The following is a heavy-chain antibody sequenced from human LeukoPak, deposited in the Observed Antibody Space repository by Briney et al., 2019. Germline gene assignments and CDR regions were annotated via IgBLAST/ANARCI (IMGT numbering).Heavy chain of an antibody. CDR3: AREIGSSSWYGGGNWFDP. J-gene: IGHJ5*02. Sequence: GGSLRLSCAASGFTFSSYAMHWGPQAPGKGLEWGAVISYDGSNKYYADSVKGRFTISRDNSKNTLCLQMNSVRAEDTAVYYCAREIGSSSWYGGGNWFDPWGQGTLVTVSS. D-gene: IGHD6-13*01. CDR2: ISYDGSNK. CDR1: GFTFSSYA. V-gene: IGHV3-30-3*01.